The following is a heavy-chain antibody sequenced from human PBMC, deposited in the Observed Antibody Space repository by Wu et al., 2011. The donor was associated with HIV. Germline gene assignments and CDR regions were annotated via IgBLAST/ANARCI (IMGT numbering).Heavy chain of an antibody. CDR1: AYTFTTYY. CDR3: AREGPSVCGVRVNWFDP. Sequence: QVQLVQSGAEVKKPGASVKVSCKASAYTFTTYYIHCVRQAPGQGLEWMGVINRRDITTYAQKFQGQDRVTMTRDTSTRTGYLELSSLKSEDTAVSDCAREGPSVCGVRVNWFDPWGQGTLVTVSS. J-gene: IGHJ5*02. V-gene: IGHV1-46*01. CDR2: INRRDIT. D-gene: IGHD3-10*01.